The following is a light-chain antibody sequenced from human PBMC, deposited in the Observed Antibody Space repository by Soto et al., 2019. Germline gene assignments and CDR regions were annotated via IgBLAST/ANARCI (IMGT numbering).Light chain of an antibody. J-gene: IGLJ2*01. CDR3: KTWGTAYVL. CDR2: VNSDGSH. CDR1: SGHSSYA. V-gene: IGLV4-69*01. Sequence: QSVLTQSPSASASLGASVKLTCTLSSGHSSYAIAWPQQQPEKGPRYLIKVNSDGSHRKGDGIPDRFSGSSSGAERYFTISSRQAEDEDDYYCKTWGTAYVLFGGGTKVTVL.